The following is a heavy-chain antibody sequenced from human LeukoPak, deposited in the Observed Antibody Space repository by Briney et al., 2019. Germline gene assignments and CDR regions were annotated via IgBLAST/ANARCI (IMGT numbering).Heavy chain of an antibody. CDR1: GFTFSSYW. J-gene: IGHJ6*02. CDR2: IKPDGSEK. D-gene: IGHD6-19*01. Sequence: GGSLRLSCAASGFTFSSYWMAWVRQAPGKGLEWVANIKPDGSEKYYVDSLKGRFTISRDNAENSLYLQMKSLRDEDTAVYYCARAAVAAPGDVWGQGTTVAVSS. CDR3: ARAAVAAPGDV. V-gene: IGHV3-7*04.